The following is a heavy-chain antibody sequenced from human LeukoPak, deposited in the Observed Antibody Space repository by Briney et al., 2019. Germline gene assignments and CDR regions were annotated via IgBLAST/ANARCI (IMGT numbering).Heavy chain of an antibody. J-gene: IGHJ5*02. CDR1: GYSISSGYY. Sequence: SETLSLTCTVSGYSISSGYYWGWIRQPPGKGLEWIGSIYHSGSTYYNPSLKSRVTISVDTSKNQFSLKLSSVTAADTAVYYCARDPAPNWGGGHNWFDPWGQGTLVTVSS. D-gene: IGHD7-27*01. V-gene: IGHV4-38-2*02. CDR2: IYHSGST. CDR3: ARDPAPNWGGGHNWFDP.